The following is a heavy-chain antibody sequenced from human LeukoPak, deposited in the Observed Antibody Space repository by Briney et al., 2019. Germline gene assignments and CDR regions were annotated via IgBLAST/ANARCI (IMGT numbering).Heavy chain of an antibody. V-gene: IGHV4-59*08. J-gene: IGHJ4*02. CDR2: IYYSGST. Sequence: SETLSLTCTVSGGSISSYYWSWIRQPPGKGLEWIGYIYYSGSTNYNPSLKSRVTISVDTSKNQFSLKLSSVTAADTAVYYCARHSDGSGSFDYWGQGTLVTVSS. D-gene: IGHD3-10*01. CDR3: ARHSDGSGSFDY. CDR1: GGSISSYY.